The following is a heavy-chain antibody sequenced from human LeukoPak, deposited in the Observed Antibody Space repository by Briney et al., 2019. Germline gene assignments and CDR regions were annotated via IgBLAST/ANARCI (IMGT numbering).Heavy chain of an antibody. CDR3: ALGQLWDFDY. CDR2: IRSDGSNK. V-gene: IGHV3-30*02. D-gene: IGHD5-18*01. J-gene: IGHJ4*02. CDR1: GFTFSSYG. Sequence: GGSLRLSCAASGFTFSSYGMHWVRQAPGKGLEWVAFIRSDGSNKYYADSVKGRFTISRDNSKNTLYLQMNSLRAEDTAVYYCALGQLWDFDYWGQGTLVTVSS.